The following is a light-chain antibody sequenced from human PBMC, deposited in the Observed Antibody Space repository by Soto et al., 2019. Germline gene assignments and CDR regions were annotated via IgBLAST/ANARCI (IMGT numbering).Light chain of an antibody. J-gene: IGKJ1*01. V-gene: IGKV4-1*01. CDR2: WAS. CDR3: QQYVSPPQN. CDR1: QSVLYSPNNKNY. Sequence: DIVMTQSPDSLAVSLGERATINCKSSQSVLYSPNNKNYLAWYQQKPGQPPKLLVYWASTRESGVPDRFSGSGAGTDVTLTISSLQAEDVAVYYCQQYVSPPQNFGQGTKVEIK.